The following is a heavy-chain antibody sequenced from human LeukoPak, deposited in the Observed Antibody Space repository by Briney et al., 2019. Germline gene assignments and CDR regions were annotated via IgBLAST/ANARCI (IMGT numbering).Heavy chain of an antibody. CDR2: ISGSGGNT. Sequence: PGRSLRLSCAASGFTISSYAMSWVRQAPGKGLEWVSAISGSGGNTYYADSVKGRFTISRDNSKNTLYLQMNSLRAEDTAVYYCAKAPRDSSGYFLFCFDYWGQGTLVTVSS. CDR1: GFTISSYA. D-gene: IGHD3-22*01. CDR3: AKAPRDSSGYFLFCFDY. V-gene: IGHV3-23*01. J-gene: IGHJ4*02.